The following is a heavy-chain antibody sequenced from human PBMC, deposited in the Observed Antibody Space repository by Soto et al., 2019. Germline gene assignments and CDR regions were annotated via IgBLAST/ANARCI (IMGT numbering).Heavy chain of an antibody. CDR1: GGTFSSYA. CDR3: ATIYGSGSYYFDY. J-gene: IGHJ4*02. V-gene: IGHV1-69*13. Sequence: SVKVSCKASGGTFSSYAISWVRQAPGQGLEWMGGIIPIFGTANYAQKFQGRVTITADESTSTAYMELSSLRSEDTAVYYCATIYGSGSYYFDYWGQGTLVTVSS. CDR2: IIPIFGTA. D-gene: IGHD3-10*01.